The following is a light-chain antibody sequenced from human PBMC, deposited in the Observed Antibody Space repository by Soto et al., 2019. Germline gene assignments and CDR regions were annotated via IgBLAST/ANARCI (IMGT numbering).Light chain of an antibody. Sequence: QSVLTQPPSVSGAPGQRVTISCTGSSSNIGAGYDVHWYQPLPGTAPKLLIYVNSNRPSGVPDRISGSKSGTSASLAITGLQAEDEADYYCQSYDSSLSVVFGGGTKLTVL. J-gene: IGLJ2*01. CDR1: SSNIGAGYD. V-gene: IGLV1-40*01. CDR3: QSYDSSLSVV. CDR2: VNS.